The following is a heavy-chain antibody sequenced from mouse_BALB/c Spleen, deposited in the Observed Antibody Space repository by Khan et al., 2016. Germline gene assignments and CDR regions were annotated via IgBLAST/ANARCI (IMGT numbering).Heavy chain of an antibody. J-gene: IGHJ4*01. Sequence: EVQLQESGAELVKPGASVKLSCTASGFNIKDTYMHWVKQRPEQGLEWIGRIDPANGNPKYDPKFQGKATITADTSSNTAYLQLRSLTSEDTAVYYCARSDPYYAMDYWGQGTSVTGSA. CDR3: ARSDPYYAMDY. CDR1: GFNIKDTY. CDR2: IDPANGNP. V-gene: IGHV14-3*02.